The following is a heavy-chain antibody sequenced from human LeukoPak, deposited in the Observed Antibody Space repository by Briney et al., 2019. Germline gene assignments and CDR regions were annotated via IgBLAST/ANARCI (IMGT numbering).Heavy chain of an antibody. D-gene: IGHD3-22*01. CDR1: GGSISSYY. CDR3: ASFYYYDSSAYSIN. J-gene: IGHJ4*02. Sequence: SETLSLTCTVSGGSISSYYWTWIRQPPGKGLEWIGYIYYSGSTNYNPSLKSRVTISVDTSRNQFSLKLSSVTAADTAVYYCASFYYYDSSAYSINWGQGTLVTVSS. V-gene: IGHV4-59*01. CDR2: IYYSGST.